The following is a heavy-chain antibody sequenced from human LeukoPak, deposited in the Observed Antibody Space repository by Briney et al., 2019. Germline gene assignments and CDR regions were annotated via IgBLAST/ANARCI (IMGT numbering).Heavy chain of an antibody. CDR2: INPNSGGT. Sequence: GASVKVSCTASGYTFTGYYMHWVRQAPGQGLEWMGWINPNSGGTNYAQKFQGRVTMTRDTSISTAYMELSRLRSDDTAVYYCACRDGYIDAFDIWGQGTMVTVSS. CDR1: GYTFTGYY. D-gene: IGHD5-24*01. CDR3: ACRDGYIDAFDI. J-gene: IGHJ3*02. V-gene: IGHV1-2*02.